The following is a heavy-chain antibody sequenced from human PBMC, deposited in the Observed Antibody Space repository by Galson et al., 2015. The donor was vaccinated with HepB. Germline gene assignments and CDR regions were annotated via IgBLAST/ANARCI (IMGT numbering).Heavy chain of an antibody. CDR1: GVTFNFYN. D-gene: IGHD3-10*01. CDR2: ISSDGHSI. CDR3: ARDYRPDFGSGSYYPNWFDR. V-gene: IGHV3-21*06. Sequence: SLRLSCPASGVTFNFYNMNWVRQAPGKGLEWVSSISSDGHSIYFAPSLKGRVTISRDNAEISPFLQMNNLGAEDTAVYYYARDYRPDFGSGSYYPNWFDRWGQGTLVTVSS. J-gene: IGHJ5*02.